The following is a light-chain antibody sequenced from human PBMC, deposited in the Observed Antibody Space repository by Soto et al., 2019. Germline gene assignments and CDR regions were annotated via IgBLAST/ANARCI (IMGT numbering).Light chain of an antibody. Sequence: DVQMTQSPSSLSASVGDRVTITCRASQGIAPYLAWFQQKPGKVPKLLIYAASTLQSGVTSRFSGSGSGKDFTLTISSLQPEDVATYYCQKYDSAPLTFGGGTKVEIK. CDR1: QGIAPY. J-gene: IGKJ4*01. V-gene: IGKV1-27*01. CDR3: QKYDSAPLT. CDR2: AAS.